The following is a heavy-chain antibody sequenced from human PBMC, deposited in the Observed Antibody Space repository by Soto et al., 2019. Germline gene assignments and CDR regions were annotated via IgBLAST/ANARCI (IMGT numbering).Heavy chain of an antibody. CDR3: ARDSSGWEPFDY. V-gene: IGHV1-18*01. CDR1: GYTFTSYG. D-gene: IGHD6-19*01. Sequence: ASVKVSCKASGYTFTSYGISWVRQAPGQGLEWMGWISAYNGSTNYAQKLQGRVTMTTDTSTSTAYMELRSLRSDDTAVYYCARDSSGWEPFDYWGQGTPVTVSS. J-gene: IGHJ4*02. CDR2: ISAYNGST.